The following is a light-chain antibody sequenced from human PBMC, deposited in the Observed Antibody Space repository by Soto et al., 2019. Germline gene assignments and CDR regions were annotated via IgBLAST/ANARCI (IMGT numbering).Light chain of an antibody. CDR2: KAS. J-gene: IGKJ5*01. CDR1: QIVSTW. CDR3: QQAASFPIT. V-gene: IGKV1-5*03. Sequence: DIQMTQSPSFLSPPIGESVTTTCRASQIVSTWLAWYQQKPGKAPKLLIYKASNLESGVPSRFSGSGSGTDFTLTINSLQPEDFATYYCQQAASFPITFGQGTRLEIK.